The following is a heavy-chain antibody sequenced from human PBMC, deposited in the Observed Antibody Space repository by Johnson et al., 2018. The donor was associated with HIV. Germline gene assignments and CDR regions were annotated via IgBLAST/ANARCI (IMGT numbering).Heavy chain of an antibody. CDR2: IRSKTDGGTP. D-gene: IGHD1-26*01. CDR3: TTSVGATLRGAFDI. Sequence: MQLVESGGGLVQPGGSLTLSCAASGFTFSNAWMNWVRQAPGKGLEWVGRIRSKTDGGTPEYAAPVKGSFTISRDDSKNTLYLQMNSLKTEDTAVYYCTTSVGATLRGAFDIWGQGTMVTVSS. CDR1: GFTFSNAW. V-gene: IGHV3-15*01. J-gene: IGHJ3*02.